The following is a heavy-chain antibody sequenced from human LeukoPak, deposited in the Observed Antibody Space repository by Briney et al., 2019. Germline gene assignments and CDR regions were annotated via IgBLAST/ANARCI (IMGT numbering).Heavy chain of an antibody. Sequence: GASVKVSCKASGGTFSSYAISWVRQAPGQGLEWMGGIIPIFGTANYAQKFQGRVTITADKSTSTAYMELSSLRSEDTAVYYCARAASLGYSYGHRHFDYWGQGTLVTVSS. D-gene: IGHD5-18*01. CDR1: GGTFSSYA. J-gene: IGHJ4*02. CDR2: IIPIFGTA. V-gene: IGHV1-69*06. CDR3: ARAASLGYSYGHRHFDY.